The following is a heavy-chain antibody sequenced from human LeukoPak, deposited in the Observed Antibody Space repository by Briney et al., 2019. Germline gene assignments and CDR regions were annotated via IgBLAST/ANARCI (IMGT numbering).Heavy chain of an antibody. CDR2: ISYDGSNK. J-gene: IGHJ6*02. D-gene: IGHD1-26*01. CDR3: ARSGLLYYYGMDV. CDR1: GFTFSSYG. V-gene: IGHV3-30*03. Sequence: GGSLRLSCAASGFTFSSYGMHWVRQAPGKGLEWVAVISYDGSNKYYADSVKGRFTISRDNSKNTLYLQMNSLRAEDTAVYYCARSGLLYYYGMDVWGQGTTVTVSS.